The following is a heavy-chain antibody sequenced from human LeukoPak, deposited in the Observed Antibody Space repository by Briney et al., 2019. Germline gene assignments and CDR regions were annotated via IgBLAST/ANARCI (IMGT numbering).Heavy chain of an antibody. CDR2: IKSKTDGGTT. V-gene: IGHV3-15*01. CDR1: GFTFSNAW. J-gene: IGHJ4*02. D-gene: IGHD3-22*01. Sequence: GGSLRLSCAASGFTFSNAWMSWVRQAPGKGLEWVGRIKSKTDGGTTDYAAPVKGRFTISRDDSKNTLYLQMNSLKTEDTAVYYCTTPDYYDSSGYYEGGDFDYWGQGTLVTVSS. CDR3: TTPDYYDSSGYYEGGDFDY.